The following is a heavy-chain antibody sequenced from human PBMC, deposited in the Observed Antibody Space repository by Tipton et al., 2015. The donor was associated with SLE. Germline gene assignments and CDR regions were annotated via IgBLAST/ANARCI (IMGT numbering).Heavy chain of an antibody. Sequence: TLSLTCTVSGGSISSYYWSWIRQPPGKGLEWIGYIYYSGSTNYNPPLKSRVTISVDTSKNHFSLKLSSVTAADTAVYYCARIPDWFDPWGQGTLVTVSS. J-gene: IGHJ5*02. CDR3: ARIPDWFDP. V-gene: IGHV4-59*08. CDR1: GGSISSYY. CDR2: IYYSGST.